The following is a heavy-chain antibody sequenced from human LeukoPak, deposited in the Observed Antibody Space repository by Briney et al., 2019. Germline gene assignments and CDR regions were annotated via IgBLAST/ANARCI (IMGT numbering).Heavy chain of an antibody. J-gene: IGHJ4*02. CDR3: AREGVGPFDY. CDR1: GGSISSYY. Sequence: SETLSLTCTVSGGSISSYYWSLIRQPPGKGLEWIGYIYYSGSINYNPSLKSRVTISVDTSKNQFSLKLSSVTAADTAVYYCAREGVGPFDYWGQGTLVTVSS. D-gene: IGHD1-26*01. V-gene: IGHV4-59*01. CDR2: IYYSGSI.